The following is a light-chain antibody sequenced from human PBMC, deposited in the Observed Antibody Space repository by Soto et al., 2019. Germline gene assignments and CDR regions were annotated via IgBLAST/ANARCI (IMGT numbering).Light chain of an antibody. CDR3: HHYGGVWP. CDR1: QSISNR. Sequence: DIQMTHSPSTLSASVVDRVTITCRASQSISNRLAWYQQKPGKAPKVLIYDASSLESGVPSRFRGSGSAREFILTISSLQPDDFATYQCHHYGGVWPFGQGTEV. V-gene: IGKV1-5*01. CDR2: DAS. J-gene: IGKJ1*01.